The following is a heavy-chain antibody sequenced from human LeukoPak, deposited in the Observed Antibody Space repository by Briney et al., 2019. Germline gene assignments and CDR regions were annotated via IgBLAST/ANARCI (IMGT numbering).Heavy chain of an antibody. CDR1: GGTFSSYA. V-gene: IGHV1-69*01. CDR2: IIPIFGTA. CDR3: ARSRSFRSWYDP. J-gene: IGHJ5*02. D-gene: IGHD3-16*02. Sequence: SVKLSCKASGGTFSSYAISWGRQAPGQRLEWMGGIIPIFGTATYTQKFQGRVPITADESTTTAHMELSILRPEDPAGYYLARSRSFRSWYDPWGQGSLVTVSS.